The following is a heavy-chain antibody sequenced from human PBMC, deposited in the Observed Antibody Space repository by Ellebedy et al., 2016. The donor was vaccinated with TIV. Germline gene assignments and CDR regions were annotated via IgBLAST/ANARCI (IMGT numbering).Heavy chain of an antibody. J-gene: IGHJ6*03. D-gene: IGHD1-14*01. V-gene: IGHV4-39*07. CDR1: GASIATSTYH. CDR2: IYNSGRT. Sequence: SETLSLTXTVSGASIATSTYHWGWVRQPPGKGLEWLGSIYNSGRTYFNPSLKSRVNISVDTSRNQFSLKLSSVTVADTAVYYCARAGRGGGYYMDVWGKGTTVTVSS. CDR3: ARAGRGGGYYMDV.